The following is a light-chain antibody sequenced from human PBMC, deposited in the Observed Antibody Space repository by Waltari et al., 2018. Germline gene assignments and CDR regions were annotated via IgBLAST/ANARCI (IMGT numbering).Light chain of an antibody. CDR3: QQYSSFWT. J-gene: IGKJ1*01. CDR1: QPITTW. CDR2: DAS. Sequence: DIQMTQSPSTLSASVGDRVTITCRASQPITTWVAWYQQKPGQAPHRLSYDASRLEFGVPTRFSGSGSGTEFTLTISSLRPDDFATYYCQQYSSFWTFGQGTKVEIK. V-gene: IGKV1-5*01.